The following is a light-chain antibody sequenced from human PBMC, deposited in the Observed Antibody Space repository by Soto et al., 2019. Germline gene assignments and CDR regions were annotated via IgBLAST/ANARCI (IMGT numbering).Light chain of an antibody. Sequence: EIVLTQSPGTLSLSPGESAALSCRASQSVTSNYLVWYRQKPGQAPRLLIYAISSRAAGIPDRFSGSGSGTDFTLTIARLYPEDSAIFYCQQRSQAPWTFGQETSVE. J-gene: IGKJ1*01. CDR2: AIS. V-gene: IGKV3D-20*02. CDR1: QSVTSNY. CDR3: QQRSQAPWT.